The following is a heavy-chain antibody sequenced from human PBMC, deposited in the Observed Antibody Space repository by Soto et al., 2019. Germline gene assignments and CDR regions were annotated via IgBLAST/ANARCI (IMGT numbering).Heavy chain of an antibody. D-gene: IGHD4-17*01. CDR1: SGSFSGYY. CDR3: ASDYGDYVEGDYFDY. Sequence: QVQLQQWGAGLLKPSETLSLTCAVYSGSFSGYYWSWIRQPPGKGMKWMGEITHSGSTNYNPSFKSRVTISVDTSKNQFSLKLSSVTAADTAVYYCASDYGDYVEGDYFDYWGQGTLVTVSS. J-gene: IGHJ4*02. V-gene: IGHV4-34*01. CDR2: ITHSGST.